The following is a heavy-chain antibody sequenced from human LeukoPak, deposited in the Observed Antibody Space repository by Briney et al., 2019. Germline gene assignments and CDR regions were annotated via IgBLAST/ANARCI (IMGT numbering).Heavy chain of an antibody. J-gene: IGHJ1*01. V-gene: IGHV4-30-2*01. CDR3: ARDYYDSSGYFQH. CDR2: IYHSGST. D-gene: IGHD3-22*01. CDR1: GGSISSGGYS. Sequence: PSETLSLTCAVSGGSISSGGYSWSWIRQPPGKGLEWIGYIYHSGSTYYNPSLKSRVTISVDRSKNQFSLKLSSVTAADTAVYYCARDYYDSSGYFQHWGQGTLVTVSS.